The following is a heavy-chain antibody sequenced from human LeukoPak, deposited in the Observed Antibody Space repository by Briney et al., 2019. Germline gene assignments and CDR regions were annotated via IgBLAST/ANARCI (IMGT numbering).Heavy chain of an antibody. CDR1: GGSFSGYY. D-gene: IGHD3-10*01. CDR2: INHSGST. Sequence: KTSETLSLTCAVYGGSFSGYYWSWIRQPPGKGLEWIGEINHSGSTNYNPSLKSRVTISVDTSKNQFSLKLSSVTAADTAVYYCARASPYGSGSYYRYYYYYCYMDVWGKGTTVTISS. V-gene: IGHV4-34*01. J-gene: IGHJ6*03. CDR3: ARASPYGSGSYYRYYYYYCYMDV.